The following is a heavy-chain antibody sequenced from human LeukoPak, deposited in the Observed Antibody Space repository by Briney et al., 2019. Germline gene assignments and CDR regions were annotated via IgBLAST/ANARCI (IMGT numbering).Heavy chain of an antibody. V-gene: IGHV3-23*01. J-gene: IGHJ3*02. CDR3: AKLHYGDLTDAFDI. Sequence: GGSLSLSCAASGFTFSNYAMSWVRQAPGKGLEWVSGISGSGGSTYYADSVKGRFVISRDNSKNTLYLQMNSLRAEDTAVYYCAKLHYGDLTDAFDIWGQGTMVTVSS. D-gene: IGHD4-17*01. CDR1: GFTFSNYA. CDR2: ISGSGGST.